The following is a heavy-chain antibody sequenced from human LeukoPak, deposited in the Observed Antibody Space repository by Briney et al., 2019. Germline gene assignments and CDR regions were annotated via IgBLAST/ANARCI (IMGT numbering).Heavy chain of an antibody. V-gene: IGHV3-48*04. D-gene: IGHD2-15*01. CDR1: GFTFSSYS. CDR3: AREAAGYYYYMDV. J-gene: IGHJ6*03. Sequence: PGGSLRLSCAASGFTFSSYSMNWVRQAPGKGLEWVSYISSSSSNIYYADSVKGRFTISRDNAKNSLYLRMNSLRAEDTAVYYCAREAAGYYYYMDVWGKGTTVTVSS. CDR2: ISSSSSNI.